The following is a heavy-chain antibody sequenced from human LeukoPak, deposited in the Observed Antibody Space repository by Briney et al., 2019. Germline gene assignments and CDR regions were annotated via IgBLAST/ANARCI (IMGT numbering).Heavy chain of an antibody. Sequence: GGSLRLSCAASGFTFSSYGMHWVRQAPGKGLEWVAVISYDGSNKYYADSVKGRFTISRDNSKNTLYLQMNSLRAEDTAVYYCAKNGDSEFDYWGQGTLVTVSA. D-gene: IGHD4-17*01. CDR2: ISYDGSNK. CDR1: GFTFSSYG. J-gene: IGHJ4*02. CDR3: AKNGDSEFDY. V-gene: IGHV3-30*18.